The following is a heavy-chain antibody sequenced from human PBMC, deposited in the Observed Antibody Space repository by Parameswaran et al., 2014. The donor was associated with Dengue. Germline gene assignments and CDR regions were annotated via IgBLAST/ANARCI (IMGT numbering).Heavy chain of an antibody. CDR2: IYYSGST. J-gene: IGHJ4*02. V-gene: IGHV4-39*01. D-gene: IGHD1-26*01. Sequence: VRQMPGKGLEWIGSIYYSGSTYYNPSLKSRVTISVDTSKNQFSLKLSSVTAADTAVYYCTGGSYLMDFDYWGQGTLVTVSS. CDR3: TGGSYLMDFDY.